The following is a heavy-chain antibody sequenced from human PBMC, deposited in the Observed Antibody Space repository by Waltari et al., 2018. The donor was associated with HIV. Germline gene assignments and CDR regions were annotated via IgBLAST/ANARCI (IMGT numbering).Heavy chain of an antibody. V-gene: IGHV3-21*01. CDR2: ISTSSSYV. CDR1: GFTFRSNT. CDR3: ARSTGHFDMDV. J-gene: IGHJ6*02. Sequence: EVQLVESGGGLVKPGGSMRLSCAASGFTFRSNTMNWVRQAPGKGLEWVSSISTSSSYVYYADSVRGRFTISRDNAKNSLSLQMNSLRAEDTAVYYCARSTGHFDMDVWGQGTTVTVSS. D-gene: IGHD1-1*01.